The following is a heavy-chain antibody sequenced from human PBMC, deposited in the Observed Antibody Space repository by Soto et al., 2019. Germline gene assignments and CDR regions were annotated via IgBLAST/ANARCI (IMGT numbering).Heavy chain of an antibody. CDR1: GGSFSGYY. CDR2: INHSGST. CDR3: ARGRMYYDILTGYYRKVFLDY. V-gene: IGHV4-34*01. D-gene: IGHD3-9*01. J-gene: IGHJ4*02. Sequence: SETLSLTCAVYGGSFSGYYWSWIRQPPGKGLEWIGEINHSGSTNYNPSLKSRVTISVDTSKNQFSLKLSSVTAADTAVYYCARGRMYYDILTGYYRKVFLDYWGQGTLVTVSS.